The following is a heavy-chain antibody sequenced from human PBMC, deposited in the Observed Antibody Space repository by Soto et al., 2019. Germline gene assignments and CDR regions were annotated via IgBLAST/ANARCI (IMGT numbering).Heavy chain of an antibody. CDR1: GGSVSSGSYY. V-gene: IGHV4-61*01. D-gene: IGHD5-18*01. J-gene: IGHJ4*02. CDR2: IYYSGST. Sequence: QVQLQESGPGLVKPSETLSLTCTVSGGSVSSGSYYWSWIRQPPGKGLEWIGYIYYSGSTNYNPTLKSRVPISVDTTKNQFSLKLSSVTAADTAVYYCARETAMVPLNWGQGTLVTVSS. CDR3: ARETAMVPLN.